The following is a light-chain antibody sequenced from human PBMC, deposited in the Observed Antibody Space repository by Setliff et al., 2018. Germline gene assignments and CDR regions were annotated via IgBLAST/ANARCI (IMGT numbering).Light chain of an antibody. CDR1: SSDVGAYNY. CDR3: CSFAGAGWV. J-gene: IGLJ3*02. CDR2: DVS. Sequence: QSVLTQPASVSGSPGQSITISCTGTSSDVGAYNYVSWYQQHPGKAPKPIIYDVSNRPSGVSNRFSASKSGNTASLTISGLQAEDEADYYCCSFAGAGWVFGGGTKGTVL. V-gene: IGLV2-14*03.